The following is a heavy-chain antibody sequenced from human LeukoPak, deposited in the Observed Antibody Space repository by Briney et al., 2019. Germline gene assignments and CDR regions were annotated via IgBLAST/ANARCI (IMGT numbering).Heavy chain of an antibody. CDR1: GFNVKTNY. V-gene: IGHV3-66*01. J-gene: IGHJ3*02. D-gene: IGHD3-10*01. CDR2: IYSGGST. CDR3: ARNGDYGSGSWKPFDI. Sequence: GGSLRLSCVVSGFNVKTNYMSWVRQAPGKGPEWVSLIYSGGSTSYADSVKGRFTISRDNSKNTLYLRVNTLRVEDTAVYYCARNGDYGSGSWKPFDIWGQGTVVTVSS.